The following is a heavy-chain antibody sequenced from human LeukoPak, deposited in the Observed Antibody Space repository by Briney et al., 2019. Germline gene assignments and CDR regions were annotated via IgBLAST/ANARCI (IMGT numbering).Heavy chain of an antibody. V-gene: IGHV4-59*01. D-gene: IGHD3-22*01. Sequence: SETLSLTCTISDGSISSYYWNWIRQSPGRGLEWIGHIHYSGSTHYNPSLQSRVSISIDTSKKHFSLKLRSVTAVDTAVYYCARWGHFDTSGYFVVDYWGQGTLVTVSS. CDR2: IHYSGST. CDR3: ARWGHFDTSGYFVVDY. CDR1: DGSISSYY. J-gene: IGHJ4*02.